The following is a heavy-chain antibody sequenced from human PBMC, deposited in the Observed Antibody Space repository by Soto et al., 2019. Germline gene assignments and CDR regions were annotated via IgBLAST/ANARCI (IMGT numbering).Heavy chain of an antibody. J-gene: IGHJ4*02. Sequence: QLQLQESGPGLVKPSETLSLTCTVSGGSISSSSYYWGWIRQPPGKGLEWIGSIYYSGSTYYNPSLKRRVTISVDTSKNQFSLKLSSVTAADTAVYYCARRSRDCSSTSCYQTDFDYWGQGTLVTVSS. CDR1: GGSISSSSYY. V-gene: IGHV4-39*01. CDR3: ARRSRDCSSTSCYQTDFDY. CDR2: IYYSGST. D-gene: IGHD2-2*01.